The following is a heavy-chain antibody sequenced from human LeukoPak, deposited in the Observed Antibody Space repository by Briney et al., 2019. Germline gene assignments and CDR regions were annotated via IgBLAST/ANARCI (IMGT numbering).Heavy chain of an antibody. Sequence: GRSLRLSCAAPGFTFSTYTIHWVRQAPGKGLEWVAVISYDGSNKYYADSVKGRFTISRDNSKNTLYLQMNSLRAEDTAVYYYARIKEVIPIFGSKRGSWYFDLWGRGTLVTVSS. J-gene: IGHJ2*01. D-gene: IGHD3-3*01. CDR2: ISYDGSNK. CDR3: ARIKEVIPIFGSKRGSWYFDL. V-gene: IGHV3-30*04. CDR1: GFTFSTYT.